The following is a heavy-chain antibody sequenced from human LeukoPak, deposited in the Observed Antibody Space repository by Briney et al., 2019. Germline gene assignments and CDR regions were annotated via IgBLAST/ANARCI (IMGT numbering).Heavy chain of an antibody. CDR1: GFTFSNYW. J-gene: IGHJ6*02. D-gene: IGHD2-2*01. Sequence: GGSLRLSCAASGFTFSNYWMHWVRQAPGKGLEWVSRINSDGSSTSYADSVKGRFTISRDNAKNTVYLQMNSLRAEDTAVYYCARVGCSSSSCPDYYYYGMGVWGQGTTVTVSS. V-gene: IGHV3-74*01. CDR2: INSDGSST. CDR3: ARVGCSSSSCPDYYYYGMGV.